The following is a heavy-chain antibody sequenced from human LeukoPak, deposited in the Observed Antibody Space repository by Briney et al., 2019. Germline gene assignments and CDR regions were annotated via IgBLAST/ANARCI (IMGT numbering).Heavy chain of an antibody. CDR1: GGSISRHH. V-gene: IGHV4-59*11. J-gene: IGHJ5*02. CDR3: ARGKNYYGSGSYYNAKPRPLNWFDP. CDR2: IFYSGST. Sequence: SEPLSLTCTVSGGSISRHHWSWIRQPPGKGLEWIGYIFYSGSTKYNPSLKGRVTMSLDTSKNQFSLKLSSVTAADTAVYYCARGKNYYGSGSYYNAKPRPLNWFDPWGQGTLVTVSS. D-gene: IGHD3-10*01.